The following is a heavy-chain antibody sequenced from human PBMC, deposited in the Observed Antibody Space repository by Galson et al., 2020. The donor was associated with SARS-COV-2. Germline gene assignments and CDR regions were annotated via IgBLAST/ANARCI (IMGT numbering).Heavy chain of an antibody. D-gene: IGHD3-10*01. CDR2: IYYSGST. J-gene: IGHJ6*02. CDR1: GGSISSYY. V-gene: IGHV4-59*01. CDR3: ARVGYYGLGSYWGRAVYYYYGMDV. Sequence: ETSETLSLTCTVSGGSISSYYWSWIRQPPGKGLEWIGYIYYSGSTNYNPSLKSRVTISVDTSKNQFSLKLSSVTAADTAVYYCARVGYYGLGSYWGRAVYYYYGMDVWGQGTTVTVSS.